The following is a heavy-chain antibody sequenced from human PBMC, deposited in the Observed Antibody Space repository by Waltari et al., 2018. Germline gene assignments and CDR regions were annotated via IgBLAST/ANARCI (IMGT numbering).Heavy chain of an antibody. V-gene: IGHV3-23*01. Sequence: EVQLLQSGGGLVQPGGSLRLSCEGSGFSFGGYAMTWVRQAPGKGFEWLSTISGSGSTTFYADSVRCRFTISRDNAKNTVFLELNSLRVDDTAFYYCAKDSRGYTPSPGDSWGQGAQVTVS. CDR2: ISGSGSTT. CDR3: AKDSRGYTPSPGDS. CDR1: GFSFGGYA. D-gene: IGHD5-18*01. J-gene: IGHJ4*02.